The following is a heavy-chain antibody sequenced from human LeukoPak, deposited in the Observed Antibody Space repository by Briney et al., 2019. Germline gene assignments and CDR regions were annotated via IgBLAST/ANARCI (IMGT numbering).Heavy chain of an antibody. CDR2: INAGNGNT. V-gene: IGHV1-3*01. J-gene: IGHJ4*02. CDR1: GYTFTSYA. CDR3: ARDRQWLSRLDY. Sequence: ASAKVSCKASGYTFTSYAMHWVRQAPGQRLEWMGWINAGNGNTKYSQKFQGRVTITRDTSASTAYMELSSLRSEDTAVYYCARDRQWLSRLDYWGQGTLVTVSS. D-gene: IGHD6-19*01.